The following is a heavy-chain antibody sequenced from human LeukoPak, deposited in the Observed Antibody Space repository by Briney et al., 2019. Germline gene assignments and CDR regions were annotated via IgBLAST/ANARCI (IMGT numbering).Heavy chain of an antibody. D-gene: IGHD6-19*01. CDR2: INPNNGNT. CDR1: GYTLRSYE. Sequence: AAVKVSCKSSGYTLRSYEINWVRPAAGQGLEWMGDINPNNGNTDYAQKLQGRVTMTSETSISPAYMEVNRLQYQDTPAYYCATEPDRLGFAHWGQGTLATVSS. V-gene: IGHV1-8*01. J-gene: IGHJ4*02. CDR3: ATEPDRLGFAH.